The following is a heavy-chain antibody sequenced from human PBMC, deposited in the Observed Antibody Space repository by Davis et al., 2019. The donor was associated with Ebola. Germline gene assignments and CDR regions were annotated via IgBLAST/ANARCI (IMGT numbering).Heavy chain of an antibody. D-gene: IGHD5-24*01. CDR1: GFTFSSYW. J-gene: IGHJ6*02. CDR3: AREYIEMATEISYYYGMDV. Sequence: GESLKISCAASGFTFSSYWMSWVRQAPGKGLEWVGNIKQDGSEKYYVDSVKGRFTISRDNAKKSLYLQMNSLRAEDTAVYYCAREYIEMATEISYYYGMDVWGQGSTVTVSS. V-gene: IGHV3-7*01. CDR2: IKQDGSEK.